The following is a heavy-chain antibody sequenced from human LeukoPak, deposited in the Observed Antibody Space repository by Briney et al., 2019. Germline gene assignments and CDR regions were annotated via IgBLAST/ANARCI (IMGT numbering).Heavy chain of an antibody. CDR1: GGSISSYY. D-gene: IGHD6-13*01. CDR2: IYYSGST. Sequence: PSETLSLTCTVSGGSISSYYWSWIRQPPGKGLEWIGYIYYSGSTNYNPSLKSRVTISVDTSKNQFSLKLSSVTAADTAVYYCAREVAAAGLFDPWGQGTLVTVSS. CDR3: AREVAAAGLFDP. J-gene: IGHJ5*02. V-gene: IGHV4-59*01.